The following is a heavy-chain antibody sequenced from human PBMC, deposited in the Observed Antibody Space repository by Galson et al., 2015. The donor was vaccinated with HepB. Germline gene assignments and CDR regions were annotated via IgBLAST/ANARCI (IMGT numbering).Heavy chain of an antibody. Sequence: SVKVSCKVSGDTLSELSMHWVRQAPGKGLEWMGSFDPKDDETIYARKFQGRVTMTDDTSTDTTYMELSSLRSGDTAVYYCATDLGQGSVIRGVIGDSYLYGVDVWGQGAMVTVSS. J-gene: IGHJ6*02. CDR3: ATDLGQGSVIRGVIGDSYLYGVDV. D-gene: IGHD3-10*01. V-gene: IGHV1-24*01. CDR2: FDPKDDET. CDR1: GDTLSELS.